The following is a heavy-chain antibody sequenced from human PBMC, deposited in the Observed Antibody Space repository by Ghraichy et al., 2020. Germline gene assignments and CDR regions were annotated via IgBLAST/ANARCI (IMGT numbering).Heavy chain of an antibody. CDR3: VKSTNTGTAFYDV. D-gene: IGHD1-1*01. Sequence: GSLRLSCSASGFPFSRYVMHWVRQAPGKRLEYVSAISGDGTGTYYADSVKGRLMISRDNSENILYLQMSSLRSDDTAIYYCVKSTNTGTAFYDVWGQGTLVTVSS. CDR2: ISGDGTGT. J-gene: IGHJ4*02. V-gene: IGHV3-64D*08. CDR1: GFPFSRYV.